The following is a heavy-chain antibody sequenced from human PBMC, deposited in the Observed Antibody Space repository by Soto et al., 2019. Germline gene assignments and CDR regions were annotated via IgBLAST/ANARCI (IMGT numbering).Heavy chain of an antibody. CDR1: GLICSSYD. D-gene: IGHD1-1*01. CDR2: ILVGGST. V-gene: IGHV3-23*01. CDR3: AKATATSGGAFEI. J-gene: IGHJ3*02. Sequence: TGCSLRLSCAVSGLICSSYDMSWVRQAPGKGLEWASTILVGGSTHYEDSVKGRFTISRDTSKNTVYLQMNSLTAGDTAFYYCAKATATSGGAFEIYGQGTMVTVSS.